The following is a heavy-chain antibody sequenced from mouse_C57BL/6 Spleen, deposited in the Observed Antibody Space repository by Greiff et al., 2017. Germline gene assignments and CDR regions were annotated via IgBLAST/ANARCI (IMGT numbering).Heavy chain of an antibody. V-gene: IGHV1-69*01. D-gene: IGHD1-1*01. Sequence: QVQLQQPGAELVMPGASVKLSCKASGYTFTSYWMHWVKQRPGQGLEWIGEIDPSDSYTNYNQKFKGKSTLTVDESSSTAYMQLSSLTSEDSAVYYCAGDYGSRGWFAYWGQGTLVTVSA. CDR1: GYTFTSYW. CDR2: IDPSDSYT. CDR3: AGDYGSRGWFAY. J-gene: IGHJ3*01.